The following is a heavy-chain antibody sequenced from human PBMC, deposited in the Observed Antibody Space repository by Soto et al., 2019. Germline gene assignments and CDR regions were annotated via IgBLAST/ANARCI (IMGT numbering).Heavy chain of an antibody. J-gene: IGHJ4*02. CDR1: GVSISNSSYY. Sequence: SETLSLTCTVSGVSISNSSYYWGWIRRPPGKGLEWMGTIYYSGITYYNPSLKSRVTISVDTSKNQFSLKLTSVTAADTAVYYCARHGSNWGQGTLVTVSS. V-gene: IGHV4-39*01. CDR3: ARHGSN. CDR2: IYYSGIT.